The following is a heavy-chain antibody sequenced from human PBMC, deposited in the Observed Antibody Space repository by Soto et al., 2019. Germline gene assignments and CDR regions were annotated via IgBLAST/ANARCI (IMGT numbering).Heavy chain of an antibody. CDR3: ARSRLVLMVYAPSDYYYYYGMDV. V-gene: IGHV1-69*06. D-gene: IGHD2-8*01. Sequence: GASVKVSCKASGGTFSSYAISWVRQAPGQGLEWMGGIIPIFGTANYAQKFQGRVTITADKSTSTAYMELSSLRSEDTAVYYCARSRLVLMVYAPSDYYYYYGMDVWGQGTTVTV. CDR2: IIPIFGTA. CDR1: GGTFSSYA. J-gene: IGHJ6*02.